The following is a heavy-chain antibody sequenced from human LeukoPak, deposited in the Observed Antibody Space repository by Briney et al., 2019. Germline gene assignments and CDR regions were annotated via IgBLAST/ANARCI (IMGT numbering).Heavy chain of an antibody. CDR1: GFTFSSYW. Sequence: GGSLRLSCAASGFTFSSYWMHWVRQAPGKGLVWVSRINSDGSSTSYADSVKGRFTISRDNAKNSLYLQMNSLRAEDTAVYYCARDAGAGLAVAGPLFDYWGQGTLVTVSS. CDR3: ARDAGAGLAVAGPLFDY. J-gene: IGHJ4*02. CDR2: INSDGSST. V-gene: IGHV3-74*01. D-gene: IGHD6-19*01.